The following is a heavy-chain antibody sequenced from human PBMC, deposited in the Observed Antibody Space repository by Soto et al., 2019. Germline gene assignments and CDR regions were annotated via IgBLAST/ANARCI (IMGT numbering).Heavy chain of an antibody. CDR1: GFTLISYA. D-gene: IGHD6-6*01. Sequence: GGSLRLSCAASGFTLISYAMHWVRQVPGKGLEWVAVISYDGINKYYVDSVKGRFTISRDNSKNTLYLQMNSLSAEYTAVDYCARGGIAARPFAFDIGGQGTMVTVS. CDR3: ARGGIAARPFAFDI. J-gene: IGHJ3*02. CDR2: ISYDGINK. V-gene: IGHV3-30*04.